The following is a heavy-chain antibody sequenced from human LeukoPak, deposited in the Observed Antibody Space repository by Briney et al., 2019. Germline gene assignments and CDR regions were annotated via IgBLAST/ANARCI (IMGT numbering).Heavy chain of an antibody. CDR1: GGSFSTNTHY. Sequence: PSETLSLTCTVSGGSFSTNTHYWGWIRQPPGKGLEWIENIYFSGTTHYNPSLKSRVTISVDTSKNQFSLKLNSVTAADTAVYYCARHSLSGGIDYWGQGTLVTVSS. CDR3: ARHSLSGGIDY. D-gene: IGHD3-16*01. CDR2: IYFSGTT. J-gene: IGHJ4*02. V-gene: IGHV4-39*01.